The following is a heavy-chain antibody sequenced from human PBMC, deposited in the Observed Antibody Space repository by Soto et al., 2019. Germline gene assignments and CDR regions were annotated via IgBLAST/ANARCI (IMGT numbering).Heavy chain of an antibody. V-gene: IGHV5-51*01. Sequence: GESLKISCKGSGYSFSDYWIGWVRQMPGKGLEWMGVIYPGDSDTRYSPSFQGQVTISADKSISNAYLQWSSLKASDTAMYYCARSYDFWRGYIPGFDYWGQGSLVTVSS. CDR3: ARSYDFWRGYIPGFDY. D-gene: IGHD3-3*01. J-gene: IGHJ4*02. CDR2: IYPGDSDT. CDR1: GYSFSDYW.